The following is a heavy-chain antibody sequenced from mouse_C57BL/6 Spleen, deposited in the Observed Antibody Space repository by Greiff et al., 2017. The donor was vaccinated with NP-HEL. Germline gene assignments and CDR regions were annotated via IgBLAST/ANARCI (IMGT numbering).Heavy chain of an antibody. CDR3: ARGGVVALYYYAMDY. Sequence: QVHVKQSGPELVKPGASVKISCKASGYAFSSSWMNWVKQRPGKGLEWIGRIYPGDGDTNYNGKFKGKATLTADKSSSTAYMQLSSLTSEDSAVYFCARGGVVALYYYAMDYWGQGTSVTVSS. CDR2: IYPGDGDT. V-gene: IGHV1-82*01. D-gene: IGHD1-1*01. CDR1: GYAFSSSW. J-gene: IGHJ4*01.